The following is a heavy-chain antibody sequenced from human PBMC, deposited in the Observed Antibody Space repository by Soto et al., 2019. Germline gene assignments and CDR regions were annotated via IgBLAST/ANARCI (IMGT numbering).Heavy chain of an antibody. V-gene: IGHV4-59*04. CDR2: IYYSGST. CDR1: GGSISSYY. J-gene: IGHJ4*02. CDR3: ARLGTMITFGGVIVLDY. D-gene: IGHD3-16*02. Sequence: SETLSLTCTVSGGSISSYYWSWIRQPPGKGLEWIGYIYYSGSTYYNPSLKSRVTISVDTSKNQFSLKLSSVTAADTAVYYCARLGTMITFGGVIVLDYWGQGTLVTVSS.